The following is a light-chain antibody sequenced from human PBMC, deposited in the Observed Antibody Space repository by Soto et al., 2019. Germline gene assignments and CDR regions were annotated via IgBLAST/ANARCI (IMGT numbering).Light chain of an antibody. CDR3: QQYNSYPLT. Sequence: DIQMTQSPSALSASVGDRVTITCRASQSISYWLAWYQQKPGKAPKNLIYDASSLKGGVPSRFSGSGSGTEFTLTISGLQPDDFATYYCQQYNSYPLTFGGGTKVEIK. CDR2: DAS. V-gene: IGKV1-5*01. CDR1: QSISYW. J-gene: IGKJ4*01.